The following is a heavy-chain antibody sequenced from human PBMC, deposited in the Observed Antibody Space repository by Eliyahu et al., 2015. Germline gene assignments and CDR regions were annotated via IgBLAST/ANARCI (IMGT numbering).Heavy chain of an antibody. Sequence: QVQLQXSXPGLVKPSETLSXTCTVSGVSVNXYXWXWXRQPPRKGLEWIGYIYYSGSTNHNPSLKSRASISVDTXKNQFSLKLNSVTAADTAVYYCARDSSGWYGAIDYWGQGTLVTVSS. V-gene: IGHV4-59*02. J-gene: IGHJ4*02. CDR1: GVSVNXYX. CDR3: ARDSSGWYGAIDY. CDR2: IYYSGST. D-gene: IGHD6-19*01.